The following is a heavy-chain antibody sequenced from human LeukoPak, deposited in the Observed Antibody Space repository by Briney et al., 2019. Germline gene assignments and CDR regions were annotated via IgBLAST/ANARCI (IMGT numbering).Heavy chain of an antibody. D-gene: IGHD3-10*01. CDR3: AKDRLRLLWFGESYAFDI. J-gene: IGHJ3*02. Sequence: PGGSLRLSCAGSGFTFSSYAMSWVRQAPGKGLEWVSGISGSGGSTYYADSVKGRFTISRDNSKNTLYLQMNSLRAEDTAVYYCAKDRLRLLWFGESYAFDIWGQGTMVTVSS. CDR1: GFTFSSYA. CDR2: ISGSGGST. V-gene: IGHV3-23*01.